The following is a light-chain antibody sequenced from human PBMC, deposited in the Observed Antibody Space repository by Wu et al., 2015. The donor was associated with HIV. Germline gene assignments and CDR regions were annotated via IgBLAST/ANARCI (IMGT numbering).Light chain of an antibody. V-gene: IGKV1-27*01. CDR3: QQYGGSPFT. Sequence: DIQMTQSPSSLSASVGDRVTITCRASQGISNFLAWYQQKPGKPPKVLIYAASTLQSGVPSRFSGSGSGTDFTLTISRLEPEDFAVYYCQQYGGSPFTFGQGTRLDIK. CDR1: QGISNF. CDR2: AAS. J-gene: IGKJ5*01.